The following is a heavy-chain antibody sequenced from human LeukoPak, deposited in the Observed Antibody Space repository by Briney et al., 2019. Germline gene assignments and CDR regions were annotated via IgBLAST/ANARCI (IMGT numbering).Heavy chain of an antibody. V-gene: IGHV5-51*01. Sequence: GESLKISCKGSGYSFTSYWIGWGLQMPGKGLEWRGIIYPGDSDTRYSPSFQGQVTISADKSISTAYLQWSSLKASDTAMYYCARTYYDILTGSIDYWGQGTLVTVSS. CDR2: IYPGDSDT. CDR1: GYSFTSYW. J-gene: IGHJ4*02. D-gene: IGHD3-9*01. CDR3: ARTYYDILTGSIDY.